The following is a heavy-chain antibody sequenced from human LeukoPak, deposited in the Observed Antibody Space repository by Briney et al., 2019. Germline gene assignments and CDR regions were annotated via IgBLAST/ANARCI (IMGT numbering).Heavy chain of an antibody. Sequence: SETLSLTCAVYGESITAHYWTWIRQPPGKRLEWIGEVRHSGSTNYNPSLKSRVTMSVDMSKNQFSLKLNSVTAADTAVYYCAGATATGTGRAFHYWAQGNLVPVSS. CDR3: AGATATGTGRAFHY. CDR1: GESITAHY. V-gene: IGHV4-34*01. D-gene: IGHD3-10*01. CDR2: VRHSGST. J-gene: IGHJ4*02.